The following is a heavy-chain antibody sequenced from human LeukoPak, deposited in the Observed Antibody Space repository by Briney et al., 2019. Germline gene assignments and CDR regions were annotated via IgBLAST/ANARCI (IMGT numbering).Heavy chain of an antibody. CDR3: ATTQSGFTRSLLPHGGYYLDY. Sequence: ASVKVSCKASGYTFTDYYLHWVRQAPGQGLEWMGWINPKSGGTNYAQKFQGRVTMTRDTSISAAYMELSSLKSDDTAVYYCATTQSGFTRSLLPHGGYYLDYWGQGTLVTVSS. J-gene: IGHJ4*02. CDR2: INPKSGGT. D-gene: IGHD3-3*01. V-gene: IGHV1-2*02. CDR1: GYTFTDYY.